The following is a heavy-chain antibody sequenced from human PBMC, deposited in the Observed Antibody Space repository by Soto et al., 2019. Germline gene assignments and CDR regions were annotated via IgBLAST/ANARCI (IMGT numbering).Heavy chain of an antibody. CDR3: ARDHNMLTFGGGLFDL. D-gene: IGHD3-16*01. CDR2: ISAYTGNT. CDR1: GYTFPSYG. J-gene: IGHJ2*01. Sequence: QVQLVQSGAEVKKPGASVKVSCKASGYTFPSYGISWVRQAPGQGLEWMGWISAYTGNTNFAQNLQGRVTMTTDTSTTTAYMELRSLRSDDTAVYYCARDHNMLTFGGGLFDLWGRGTLVTVSS. V-gene: IGHV1-18*01.